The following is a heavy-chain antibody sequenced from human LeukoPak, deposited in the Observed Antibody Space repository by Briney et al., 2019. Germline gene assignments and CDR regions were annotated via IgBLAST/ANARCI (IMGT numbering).Heavy chain of an antibody. CDR1: GGSISSYY. CDR3: ALLGNYYMDV. CDR2: IYYSGST. J-gene: IGHJ6*03. Sequence: SETLSLTCTVPGGSISSYYWSWIRQPPGKGLEWIGYIYYSGSTNYNPSLKSRVTISVDTSKNQFSLKLSSVTAADTAVYYCALLGNYYMDVWGKGTTVTISS. V-gene: IGHV4-59*01. D-gene: IGHD1-26*01.